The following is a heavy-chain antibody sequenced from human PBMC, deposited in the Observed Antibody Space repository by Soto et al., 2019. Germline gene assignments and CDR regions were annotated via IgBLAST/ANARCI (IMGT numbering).Heavy chain of an antibody. V-gene: IGHV3-23*01. CDR1: GFTFSSYA. J-gene: IGHJ4*02. CDR2: ISGSGGST. D-gene: IGHD3-10*01. Sequence: GGSLRLSCAASGFTFSSYAMSWVRQAPGKGLEWVSAISGSGGSTYYADSVKGRFTISRDNSKNTLYLQMNSLRAEDTAVYYCAKDQGILWFGELPVTTLDYWGQGTLVTAPQ. CDR3: AKDQGILWFGELPVTTLDY.